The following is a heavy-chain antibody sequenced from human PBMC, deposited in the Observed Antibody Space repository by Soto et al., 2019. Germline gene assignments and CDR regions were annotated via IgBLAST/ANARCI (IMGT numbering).Heavy chain of an antibody. CDR2: INHSGST. CDR3: ALLPYGDYVGLDY. Sequence: QVQLQQWGAGLLKPSETLSLTCAVYGGSFSGYYWSWIRQPPGKGLEWIGEINHSGSTNYNPSLKSRVTIAVDTSKNQFSLKLSSVTAADTAVYYCALLPYGDYVGLDYWGQGTLVTVSS. J-gene: IGHJ4*02. V-gene: IGHV4-34*01. CDR1: GGSFSGYY. D-gene: IGHD4-17*01.